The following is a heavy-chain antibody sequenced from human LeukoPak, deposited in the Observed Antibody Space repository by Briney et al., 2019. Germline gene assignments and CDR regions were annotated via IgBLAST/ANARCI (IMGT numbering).Heavy chain of an antibody. V-gene: IGHV4-39*07. CDR2: IYYSGST. Sequence: SGTLSLTCTVSGGSISSSSYYWGWIRQPPGKGLEWIGSIYYSGSTYYNPSLKSRVTISVDTSKNQFSLRLTSVTAADTAVYYCARDRLRWPKSDYWGQGTLVSVSS. J-gene: IGHJ4*02. D-gene: IGHD4-23*01. CDR3: ARDRLRWPKSDY. CDR1: GGSISSSSYY.